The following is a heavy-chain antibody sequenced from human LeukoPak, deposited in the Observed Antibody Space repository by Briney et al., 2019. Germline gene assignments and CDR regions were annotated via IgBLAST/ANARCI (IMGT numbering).Heavy chain of an antibody. CDR2: INSDGSTT. J-gene: IGHJ5*02. Sequence: GGSLRLSCAASGFTFNNYWMHWVRQAPGKGLVWVSRINSDGSTTSYADSVKGRFTISRDNAKNSLYLQMNSLRAEDTAVYYCARDPSVVTAPTWFDPWGQGTLVTVSS. D-gene: IGHD2-21*02. CDR1: GFTFNNYW. CDR3: ARDPSVVTAPTWFDP. V-gene: IGHV3-74*01.